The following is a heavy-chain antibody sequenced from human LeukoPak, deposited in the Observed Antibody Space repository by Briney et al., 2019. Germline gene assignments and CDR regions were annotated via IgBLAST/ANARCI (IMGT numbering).Heavy chain of an antibody. D-gene: IGHD6-13*01. CDR3: VRHFHGSGYVVDR. CDR2: IIYSGNT. V-gene: IGHV4-39*01. CDR1: SGSISSTSYY. Sequence: SETLSLTCTAFSGSISSTSYYWVWIRRAPGKGLEWIGGIIYSGNTYYNPSLKGRVTISVDTTKNQFSLKLTSVTAADTAVYFCVRHFHGSGYVVDRWGQGILVSVSS. J-gene: IGHJ5*02.